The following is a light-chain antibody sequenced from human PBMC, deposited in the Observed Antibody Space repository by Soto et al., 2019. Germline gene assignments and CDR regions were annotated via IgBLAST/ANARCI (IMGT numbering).Light chain of an antibody. CDR2: KDT. Sequence: YELTQTPSVSVSPGQTARITCSRDELSKQYVYWYQQKPGQAPVLVIYKDTERASGIPERFSASSSGTTVTLTISGVRAEDEADYYCQSSDDTGNYYLFGTGTKVT. CDR1: ELSKQY. V-gene: IGLV3-25*02. J-gene: IGLJ1*01. CDR3: QSSDDTGNYYL.